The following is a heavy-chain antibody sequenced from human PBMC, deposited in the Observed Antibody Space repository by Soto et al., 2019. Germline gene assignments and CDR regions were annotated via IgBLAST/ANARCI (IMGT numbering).Heavy chain of an antibody. V-gene: IGHV1-18*01. CDR2: ISAYNGNT. CDR3: ARDLDFWSGYYHYGMDV. Sequence: ASVKVSCKASGYTFTSYGISWVRQAPGQGLEWMGWISAYNGNTNYAQKLQGRVTMTTDTSTSTAYMELRSLRSDDAAVYYCARDLDFWSGYYHYGMDVWGQGTTVTVSS. D-gene: IGHD3-3*01. CDR1: GYTFTSYG. J-gene: IGHJ6*02.